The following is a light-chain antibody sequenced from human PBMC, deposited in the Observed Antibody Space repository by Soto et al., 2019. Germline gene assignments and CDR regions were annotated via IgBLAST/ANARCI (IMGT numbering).Light chain of an antibody. CDR1: PSVTNF. J-gene: IGKJ5*01. V-gene: IGKV3-11*01. CDR2: GAF. CDR3: QQRNIWPPVT. Sequence: EIVLTQSPATLSLSPGERATLSCRASPSVTNFLAWYQQKPGQAPRLLIYGAFNRATGIPARFSGSGSGTDFPLTISSLEPEDSAIYYCQQRNIWPPVTFGQGTRLDIK.